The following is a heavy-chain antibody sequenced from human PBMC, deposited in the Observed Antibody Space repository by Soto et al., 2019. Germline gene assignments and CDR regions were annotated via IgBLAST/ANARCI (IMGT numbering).Heavy chain of an antibody. CDR1: GFTFGDYA. D-gene: IGHD1-26*01. J-gene: IGHJ4*02. CDR3: TRERGSGSYS. Sequence: SLRLSCTASGFTFGDYAMSWVRQAPGKGLEWVGFIRSKAYGGTTEYAASVKGRFTISRDDSKSIAYLQMNSLKTEDTAVYYCTRERGSGSYSWGQGTLVTVSS. CDR2: IRSKAYGGTT. V-gene: IGHV3-49*04.